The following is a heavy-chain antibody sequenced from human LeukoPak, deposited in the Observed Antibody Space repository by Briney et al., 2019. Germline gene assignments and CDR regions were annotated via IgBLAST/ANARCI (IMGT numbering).Heavy chain of an antibody. CDR3: AGLTTVAPFLNWFDP. V-gene: IGHV4-34*01. Sequence: SETLSLTCAVYGGSFSGYYWSWIRQPPGKGLEWIGEINHSGSTNYNPSLKSRVTISVDTSKNQFSLKLSSVTAADTAVYYCAGLTTVAPFLNWFDPWGQGTLVTVSS. J-gene: IGHJ5*02. CDR1: GGSFSGYY. D-gene: IGHD4-17*01. CDR2: INHSGST.